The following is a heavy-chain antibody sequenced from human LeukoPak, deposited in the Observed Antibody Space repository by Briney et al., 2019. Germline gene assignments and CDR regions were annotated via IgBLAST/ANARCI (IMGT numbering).Heavy chain of an antibody. J-gene: IGHJ4*02. D-gene: IGHD3-22*01. V-gene: IGHV3-30-3*01. CDR3: ARTPDGYYYDSSGYYSELYYFDY. Sequence: GGSLRLSCAASGFTFSSYAMHWVRQAPGKGLEWLAFISYEGSNKYYADSVKGRFTITRDNSKNTLYLQMNSLRAEDTAVYYCARTPDGYYYDSSGYYSELYYFDYWGQGTLVTVSS. CDR2: ISYEGSNK. CDR1: GFTFSSYA.